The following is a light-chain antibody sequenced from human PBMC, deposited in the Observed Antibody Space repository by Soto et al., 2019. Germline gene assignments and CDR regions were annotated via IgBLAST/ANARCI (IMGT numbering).Light chain of an antibody. J-gene: IGLJ2*01. CDR1: SSDIGAYHY. V-gene: IGLV2-14*01. CDR3: NSYTNSDTVI. Sequence: QSALTQAASVSGSPGQSITISCTGTSSDIGAYHYVSWYQQRPGKAPKVLIYAVNNRPSGISDRFSGSKSGNTASLTISGLQAEDEAVYYCNSYTNSDTVIFRGGTKLTVL. CDR2: AVN.